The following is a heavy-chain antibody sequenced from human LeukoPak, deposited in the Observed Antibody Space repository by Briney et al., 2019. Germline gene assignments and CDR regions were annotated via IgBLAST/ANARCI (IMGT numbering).Heavy chain of an antibody. V-gene: IGHV1-69*06. CDR1: RGTFSSYA. CDR3: ARDQAIVVVPATPFDP. Sequence: SVKVSCKASRGTFSSYAISWVRQAPGQGLEWMGRIIPIFGTANYAQKFQGRVTITADKSTSTAYMELSSLRSEDTAVYYCARDQAIVVVPATPFDPWGQGTLVTVSS. CDR2: IIPIFGTA. D-gene: IGHD2-2*01. J-gene: IGHJ5*02.